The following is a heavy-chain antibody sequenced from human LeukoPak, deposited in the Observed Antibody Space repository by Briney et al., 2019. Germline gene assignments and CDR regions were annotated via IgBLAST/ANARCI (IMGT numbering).Heavy chain of an antibody. D-gene: IGHD2-2*01. CDR2: ISGSGGST. CDR1: GFTFSSYA. J-gene: IGHJ3*02. CDR3: AKDRCCGSTSCLEAFDI. V-gene: IGHV3-23*01. Sequence: PGGSLRLSCAASGFTFSSYAMSWVRQAPGKGLEWVSAISGSGGSTYYADSVKGRFTISRDNSKNTLYLQMNSLRAEDTAVFYCAKDRCCGSTSCLEAFDIWGPGTMVTVAS.